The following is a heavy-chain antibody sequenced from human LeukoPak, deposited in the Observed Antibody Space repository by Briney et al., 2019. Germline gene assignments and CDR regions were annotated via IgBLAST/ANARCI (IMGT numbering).Heavy chain of an antibody. CDR3: ARRGPPTTVTTYYFDY. Sequence: PGGSLRLSCAASGFTLSSYSMNWVRQAPGKGLEWVSSISSSSSYIYYADSVKGRFTISRDNAKNSLYLQMNSLRAEDTAVYYCARRGPPTTVTTYYFDYWGQGTLVTVSS. V-gene: IGHV3-21*01. CDR1: GFTLSSYS. CDR2: ISSSSSYI. D-gene: IGHD4-17*01. J-gene: IGHJ4*02.